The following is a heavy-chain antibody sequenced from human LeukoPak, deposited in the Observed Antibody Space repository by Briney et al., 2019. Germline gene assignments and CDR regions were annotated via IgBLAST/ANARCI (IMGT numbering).Heavy chain of an antibody. D-gene: IGHD3-22*01. CDR2: ISAYNGNT. CDR1: GYTFTSYG. V-gene: IGHV1-18*01. Sequence: ASVKVSCRASGYTFTSYGISWVRQAPGQGLEWMGWISAYNGNTNYAQKLQGRVTMTTDTSTSTAYMELRSLRSDDTAVYYCVRVYYDSSGPGEDAFDIWGQGTMVTVSS. CDR3: VRVYYDSSGPGEDAFDI. J-gene: IGHJ3*02.